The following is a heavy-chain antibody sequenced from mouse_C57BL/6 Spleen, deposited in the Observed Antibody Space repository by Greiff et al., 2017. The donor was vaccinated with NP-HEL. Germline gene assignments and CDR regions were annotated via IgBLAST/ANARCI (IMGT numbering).Heavy chain of an antibody. CDR1: GYAFTNYL. J-gene: IGHJ1*03. Sequence: VKLMESGAELVRPGTSVKVSCKASGYAFTNYLIEWVKQRPGQGLEWIGVINPGSGGTNYNEKFKGKATLTADKSSSTAYMQLSSLTSEDSAVYFCARNWDDWYFDVWGTGTTVTVSS. CDR3: ARNWDDWYFDV. CDR2: INPGSGGT. V-gene: IGHV1-54*01. D-gene: IGHD4-1*01.